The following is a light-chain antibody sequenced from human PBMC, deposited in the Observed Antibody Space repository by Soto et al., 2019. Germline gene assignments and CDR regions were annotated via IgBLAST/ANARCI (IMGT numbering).Light chain of an antibody. Sequence: DIQMTQSPPTLSASVGDRVTITCRASQSISSWLAWYQQKPGKAPKLLIYDASSLESGVPSRFSGSGSGTEFTLTISSLQPDDFATYYCQQYNSSWTFGQGTKVEIK. J-gene: IGKJ1*01. CDR1: QSISSW. V-gene: IGKV1-5*01. CDR3: QQYNSSWT. CDR2: DAS.